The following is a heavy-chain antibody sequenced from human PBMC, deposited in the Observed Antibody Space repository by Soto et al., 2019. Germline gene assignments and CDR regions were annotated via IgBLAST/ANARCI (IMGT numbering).Heavy chain of an antibody. CDR2: ISSSSSTI. CDR3: ARDTPGRSSWYEVVSAFDI. CDR1: GFTFSSYS. D-gene: IGHD6-13*01. Sequence: EVQLVESGGGLVQPGGSLRLSCAASGFTFSSYSMNWVRQAPGKGLEWVSYISSSSSTIYYADSVKGRFTISRDNAKNSLYLQMNSLRDEDTAVYYCARDTPGRSSWYEVVSAFDIWGQGTMVTVSS. V-gene: IGHV3-48*02. J-gene: IGHJ3*02.